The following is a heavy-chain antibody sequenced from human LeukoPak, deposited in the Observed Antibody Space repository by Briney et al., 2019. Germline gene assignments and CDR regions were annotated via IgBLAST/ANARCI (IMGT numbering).Heavy chain of an antibody. CDR2: IKSKTDDGTT. J-gene: IGHJ4*02. Sequence: GGSLRLSCAASGFTFTNGWMSWVRQAPGKGLEWVGRIKSKTDDGTTDYAAPVKGRFTISRDDSKNTLYLQMSSLKTEDTAVYFCATGAAYSSAWTIDYWGQGTLVTVSS. D-gene: IGHD6-19*01. CDR3: ATGAAYSSAWTIDY. V-gene: IGHV3-15*01. CDR1: GFTFTNGW.